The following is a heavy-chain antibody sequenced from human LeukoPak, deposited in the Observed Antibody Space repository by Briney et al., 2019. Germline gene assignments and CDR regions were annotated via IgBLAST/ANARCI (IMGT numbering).Heavy chain of an antibody. CDR3: ARVAYSGTYPPHYFDY. D-gene: IGHD1-26*01. Sequence: GGSLRLSCAASEFTFSSYSMNWVRQAPGKGLEWVSSISSTGNFVHYADSVKGRFTISRDNAKNSLYLQMDSLRGEDTAVYYCARVAYSGTYPPHYFDYWGRGSLVTVSS. CDR1: EFTFSSYS. CDR2: ISSTGNFV. J-gene: IGHJ4*02. V-gene: IGHV3-21*06.